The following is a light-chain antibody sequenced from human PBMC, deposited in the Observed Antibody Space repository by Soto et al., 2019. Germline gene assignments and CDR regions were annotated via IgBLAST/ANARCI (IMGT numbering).Light chain of an antibody. CDR2: DAS. V-gene: IGKV1-33*01. CDR1: QDISHH. J-gene: IGKJ1*01. CDR3: QQFYNLPWT. Sequence: DIQMTQSPSSLSASVGDRVTITCRASQDISHHLNWYQQKPGKPPKLLIYDASNLETGVPSRFSGGGSGTDFIFTISSLQPEDIATYYCQQFYNLPWTFGHGTKVEIE.